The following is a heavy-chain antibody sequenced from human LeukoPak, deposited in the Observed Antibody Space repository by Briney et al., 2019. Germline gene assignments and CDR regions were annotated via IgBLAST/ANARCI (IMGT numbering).Heavy chain of an antibody. D-gene: IGHD3-9*01. CDR1: GFTFSSYA. CDR3: AKDMHDISTSYYYYYYYGMDV. Sequence: GGSLRLSCAASGFTFSSYAMSWVRQAPGKGLEWVSAISGSGGSTYYADSVKGRFTISRDNSKNTLYLQMNSLRAEDTAVYYCAKDMHDISTSYYYYYYYGMDVWGQGTTVTVSS. V-gene: IGHV3-23*01. J-gene: IGHJ6*02. CDR2: ISGSGGST.